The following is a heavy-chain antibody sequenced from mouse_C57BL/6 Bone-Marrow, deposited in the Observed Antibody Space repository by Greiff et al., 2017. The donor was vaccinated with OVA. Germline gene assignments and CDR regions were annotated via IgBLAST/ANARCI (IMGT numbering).Heavy chain of an antibody. D-gene: IGHD1-1*01. J-gene: IGHJ2*01. CDR2: IYPGSGNT. CDR3: AREVFITTAYFDF. V-gene: IGHV1-76*01. Sequence: VQLQQSGAELVRPGASVKLSCKASGYTFTDYYINWVKQRPGQGLEWIARIYPGSGNTYSNEKFKGKATLTADKSSSTAYMQLSSLTSEDSAVYFCAREVFITTAYFDFWGPGTTLTVSS. CDR1: GYTFTDYY.